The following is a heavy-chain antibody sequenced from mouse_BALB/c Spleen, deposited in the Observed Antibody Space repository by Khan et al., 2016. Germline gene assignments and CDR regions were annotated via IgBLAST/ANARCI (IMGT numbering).Heavy chain of an antibody. Sequence: EVELVESGGGLVQPGGSLRLSCATSGFTFTDYYMSWVRQPPGKALEWLGFIRNKANGYTTEYSASVKGRFTISRDNSQSILYLQMNTLRAEDGATYYCARGTTATHHWYFDVWGAGTTVTVST. D-gene: IGHD1-2*01. CDR2: IRNKANGYTT. J-gene: IGHJ1*01. CDR1: GFTFTDYY. CDR3: ARGTTATHHWYFDV. V-gene: IGHV7-3*02.